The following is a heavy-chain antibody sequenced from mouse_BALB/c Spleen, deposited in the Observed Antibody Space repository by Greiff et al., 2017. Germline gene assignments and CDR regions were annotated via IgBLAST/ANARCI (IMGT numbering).Heavy chain of an antibody. J-gene: IGHJ1*01. Sequence: QVQLKESGPELVRPGASVKMSCKASGYTFTSYWMHWVKQRPGQGLEWIGMIDPSNSETRLNQKFKDKATLNVDKSSNTAYMQLSSLTSEDSAVYYCARSRAGSSRYWYFDVWGAGTTVTVSS. CDR2: IDPSNSET. D-gene: IGHD1-1*01. V-gene: IGHV1S127*01. CDR3: ARSRAGSSRYWYFDV. CDR1: GYTFTSYW.